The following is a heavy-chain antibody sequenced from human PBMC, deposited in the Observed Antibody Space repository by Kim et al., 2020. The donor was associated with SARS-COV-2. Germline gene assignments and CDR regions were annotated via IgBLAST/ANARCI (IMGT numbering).Heavy chain of an antibody. J-gene: IGHJ4*02. D-gene: IGHD5-12*01. CDR3: ARGRDGYNFDY. V-gene: IGHV4-39*07. Sequence: YYNPSLKSRVTISVDTSKNQFSLELSSGTAADTAVYYWARGRDGYNFDYWGQGTLVTVSS.